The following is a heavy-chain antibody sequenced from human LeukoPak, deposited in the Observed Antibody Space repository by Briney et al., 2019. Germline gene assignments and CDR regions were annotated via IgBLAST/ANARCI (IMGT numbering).Heavy chain of an antibody. CDR1: GFTVSSNY. CDR3: ARKKYYHDSSGYRFDYFDY. J-gene: IGHJ4*02. V-gene: IGHV3-53*01. Sequence: GGSLRLSCAASGFTVSSNYVSWVRQAPGKGLEWVSVIYSGGSTYYADSVKGRFTISRDNSKNTLYLQMNSLRAEDTAVYYCARKKYYHDSSGYRFDYFDYWGQGTLVTVSS. CDR2: IYSGGST. D-gene: IGHD3-22*01.